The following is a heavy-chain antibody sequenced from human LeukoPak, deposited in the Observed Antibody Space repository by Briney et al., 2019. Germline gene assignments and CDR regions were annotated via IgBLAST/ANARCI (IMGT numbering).Heavy chain of an antibody. Sequence: SETLSLTCAVYGGSFRGYYWSWIRQPPGKGLGWIGEINHSGSTNYNPSLKSRVTISVDTSKNQFSLKLSSVTAADTAVYYCARGAVQLERRKRYYFDYWGQGTLVTVSS. CDR3: ARGAVQLERRKRYYFDY. D-gene: IGHD1-1*01. J-gene: IGHJ4*02. V-gene: IGHV4-34*01. CDR1: GGSFRGYY. CDR2: INHSGST.